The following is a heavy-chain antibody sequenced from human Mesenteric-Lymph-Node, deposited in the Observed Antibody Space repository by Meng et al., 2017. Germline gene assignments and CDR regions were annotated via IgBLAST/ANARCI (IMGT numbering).Heavy chain of an antibody. J-gene: IGHJ4*02. CDR2: ISGSGDAT. V-gene: IGHV3-23*01. D-gene: IGHD6-13*01. Sequence: EVQLLESGGDLVQPGGSLRLSCAASGFSFSSYAMNWVRQAPGKGLEWVSGISGSGDATYYADSVKGRFTISRDNSRNTVYLQMNSLTAEDTAVYYCAREASSSWWDYWGQGTLVTVSS. CDR3: AREASSSWWDY. CDR1: GFSFSSYA.